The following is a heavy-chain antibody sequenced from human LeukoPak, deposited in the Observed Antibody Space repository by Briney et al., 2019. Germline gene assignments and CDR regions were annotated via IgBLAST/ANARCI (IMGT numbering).Heavy chain of an antibody. CDR1: GFTVSSNF. CDR2: ISSGGTT. Sequence: PGGSLRLSCAASGFTVSSNFMTWVRQAPGKGLEWVSVISSGGTTYYADSVKGRFTISRHISKNTVYLQMNSLRAEDTAVYYCARDRSYGDFAWVYWGQGTLVTVSS. D-gene: IGHD4-17*01. CDR3: ARDRSYGDFAWVY. J-gene: IGHJ4*02. V-gene: IGHV3-53*04.